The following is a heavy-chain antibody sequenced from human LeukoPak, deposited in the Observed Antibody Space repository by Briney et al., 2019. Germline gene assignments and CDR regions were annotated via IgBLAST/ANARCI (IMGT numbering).Heavy chain of an antibody. V-gene: IGHV3-7*01. Sequence: PGGSLRLSCVASGFPFDRYWMSWVRQAPGKGLEWVANIKHDGSEKNFVDSVKGRFTISRDNAENSLFLQMNSLRADDTPVYFYARQPIYEAYFDFWGQGTLVTVSS. CDR3: ARQPIYEAYFDF. CDR2: IKHDGSEK. CDR1: GFPFDRYW. J-gene: IGHJ4*02. D-gene: IGHD3-16*01.